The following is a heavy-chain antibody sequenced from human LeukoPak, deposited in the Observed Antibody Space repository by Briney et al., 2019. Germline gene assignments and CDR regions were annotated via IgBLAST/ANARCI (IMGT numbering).Heavy chain of an antibody. CDR2: IYYSGST. J-gene: IGHJ3*02. V-gene: IGHV4-59*01. CDR1: GGSISSYY. D-gene: IGHD3-3*01. CDR3: ARFGYYDFWSGYSIAFDI. Sequence: SETLSLTCTVSGGSISSYYWSWIRQPPGKGLEWIGYIYYSGSTNYNPSLKSRVTISVDTSKNQFSLKLSSVTAADTAVYYCARFGYYDFWSGYSIAFDIWGQGTMVTVSS.